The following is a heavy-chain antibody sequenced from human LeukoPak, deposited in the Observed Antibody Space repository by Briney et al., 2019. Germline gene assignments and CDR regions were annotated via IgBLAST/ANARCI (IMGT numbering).Heavy chain of an antibody. D-gene: IGHD3-22*01. CDR3: ATLGYPLDS. J-gene: IGHJ4*02. V-gene: IGHV3-48*03. CDR2: FAGSDTTT. CDR1: GFDFYAYE. Sequence: GSLRLSCAASGFDFYAYEMNWVRQAPGKGLEWVAYFAGSDTTTYYADSVKGRFTISRDNSKNSLYLQMNSLRAEDTALYSCATLGYPLDSWGQGTLVTVSS.